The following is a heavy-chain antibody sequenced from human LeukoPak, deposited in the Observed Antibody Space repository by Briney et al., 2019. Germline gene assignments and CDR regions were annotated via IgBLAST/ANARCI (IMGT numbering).Heavy chain of an antibody. J-gene: IGHJ5*02. CDR2: ISYSGST. Sequence: SETLSLTCTVPGGSISSYYWSWIRQPPGKGLEWIGYISYSGSTNFNPSLKSRVTISVDTSKNQFSLKLSSVTAADTAVYYCAREGTAGTNLNWFDPWGQGTLVTVSS. CDR3: AREGTAGTNLNWFDP. D-gene: IGHD1-1*01. CDR1: GGSISSYY. V-gene: IGHV4-59*01.